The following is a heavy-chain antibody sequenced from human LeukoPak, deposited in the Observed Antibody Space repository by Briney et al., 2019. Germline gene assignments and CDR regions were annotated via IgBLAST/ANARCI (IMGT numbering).Heavy chain of an antibody. CDR2: INSRGNTK. Sequence: GGSLRLSCAASGFTLSTYEMNWVRQAPGKGLEWVSYINSRGNTKHYSDSVRGRFTVSRDNAKNSLYLQMNSLRAEDTAMYYCARDQNWSPDWWGQGTLVTVSS. CDR3: ARDQNWSPDW. V-gene: IGHV3-48*03. D-gene: IGHD1-1*01. CDR1: GFTLSTYE. J-gene: IGHJ4*02.